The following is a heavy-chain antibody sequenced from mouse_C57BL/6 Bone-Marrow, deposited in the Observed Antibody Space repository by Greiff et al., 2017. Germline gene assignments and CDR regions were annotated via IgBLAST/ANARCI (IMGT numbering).Heavy chain of an antibody. V-gene: IGHV1-62-2*01. D-gene: IGHD1-1*01. CDR2: FYPGSGSI. Sequence: QVQLKEPGAELVKPGASVKLSCKASGYTFTEYTIHWVKQRPGQGLEWIGWFYPGSGSIKYNEKFKDKATLTADKSSSTAYMELSRLTSEDSAVYFCARHEALLRYPYYYAMDYWGQGTSVTVSS. CDR1: GYTFTEYT. J-gene: IGHJ4*01. CDR3: ARHEALLRYPYYYAMDY.